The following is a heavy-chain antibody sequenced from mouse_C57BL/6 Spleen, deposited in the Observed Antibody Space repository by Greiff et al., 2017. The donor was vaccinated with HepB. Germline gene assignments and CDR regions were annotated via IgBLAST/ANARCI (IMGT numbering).Heavy chain of an antibody. D-gene: IGHD2-4*01. CDR3: ARNVITTGYYFDY. V-gene: IGHV2-2*01. CDR1: GFSLTSYG. Sequence: QVHVKQSGPGLVQPSQSLSITCTVSGFSLTSYGVHWVRQSPGKGLEWLGVIWSGGSTDYNAAFISRLSISKDNSKSQVFFKMNSLQADDTAIYYGARNVITTGYYFDYWGQGTTLTVSS. J-gene: IGHJ2*01. CDR2: IWSGGST.